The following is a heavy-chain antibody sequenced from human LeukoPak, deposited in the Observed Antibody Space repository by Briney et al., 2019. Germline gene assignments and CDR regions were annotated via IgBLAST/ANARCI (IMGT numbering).Heavy chain of an antibody. J-gene: IGHJ5*02. D-gene: IGHD1-26*01. CDR1: GGTFSSYA. Sequence: GASVKVSCKASGGTFSSYAISWVRQAPGQGLEWMGWISAYNGNTNYAQKLQGRVTMTTDTSTSTAYMELRSLRSDDTAVYYCARVDSGSYRRFDPWGQGTLVTVSS. CDR3: ARVDSGSYRRFDP. CDR2: ISAYNGNT. V-gene: IGHV1-18*01.